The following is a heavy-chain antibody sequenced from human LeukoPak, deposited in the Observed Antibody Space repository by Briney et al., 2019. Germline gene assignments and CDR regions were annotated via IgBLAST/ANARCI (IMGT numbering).Heavy chain of an antibody. J-gene: IGHJ5*02. Sequence: GGSLRLSCAASGFTFSSYSMNWVRQAPGKGLEWVSSISSSSSYIYYADSVKGRFTISRDNAKNSLYLQMNSLRAEDTAVYYCARGRYSSSWYQPYNWFDPWGQGTLVTVSS. CDR3: ARGRYSSSWYQPYNWFDP. CDR1: GFTFSSYS. V-gene: IGHV3-21*01. D-gene: IGHD6-13*01. CDR2: ISSSSSYI.